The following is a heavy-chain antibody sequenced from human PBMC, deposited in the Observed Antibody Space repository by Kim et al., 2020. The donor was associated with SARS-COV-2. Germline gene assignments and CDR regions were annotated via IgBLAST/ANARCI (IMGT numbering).Heavy chain of an antibody. CDR2: ISGSGGST. Sequence: GGSLRLSCAASGFTFSSYAMSWVRQAPGKGLEWVSAISGSGGSTYYADSVKGRFTISRDNTKNTLYLQMNSLRAEDTAVYYCAIVDPCLVVVPAAILFDYWGQGTLVTVSS. CDR1: GFTFSSYA. V-gene: IGHV3-23*01. J-gene: IGHJ4*02. D-gene: IGHD2-2*02. CDR3: AIVDPCLVVVPAAILFDY.